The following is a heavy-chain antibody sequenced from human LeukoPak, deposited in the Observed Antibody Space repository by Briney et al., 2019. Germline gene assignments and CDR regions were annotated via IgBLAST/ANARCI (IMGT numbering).Heavy chain of an antibody. CDR3: ARAYNYGSGSYSAFGN. Sequence: SETLSLTCTVSGGSISPYFWSWIRQPPGKGLEWIGYLYYSGSTNYNYNPSLKSRVTLSVDTSKNHFSLKLTSVTAADTAVYYCARAYNYGSGSYSAFGNWGQGTLVTVSA. J-gene: IGHJ4*02. D-gene: IGHD3-10*01. V-gene: IGHV4-59*01. CDR1: GGSISPYF. CDR2: LYYSGST.